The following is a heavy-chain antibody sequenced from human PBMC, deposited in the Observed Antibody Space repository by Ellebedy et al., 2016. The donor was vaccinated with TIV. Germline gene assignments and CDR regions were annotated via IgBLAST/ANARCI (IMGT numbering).Heavy chain of an antibody. V-gene: IGHV4-39*07. CDR3: ASTPFSAGSGYHPHDY. J-gene: IGHJ4*02. Sequence: MPSETLSLTCTVSGGSISSNNHYWGWVRQPPGKGLEYIGSVYYTGSTYYHPSLKSRVTISVDTSKNQFSLNLNSVTAADTAVYFCASTPFSAGSGYHPHDYWGQGILVTVSS. CDR1: GGSISSNNHY. D-gene: IGHD5-12*01. CDR2: VYYTGST.